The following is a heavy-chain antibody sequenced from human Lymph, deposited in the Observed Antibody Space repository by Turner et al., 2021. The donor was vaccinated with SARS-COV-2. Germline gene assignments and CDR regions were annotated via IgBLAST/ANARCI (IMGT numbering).Heavy chain of an antibody. D-gene: IGHD3-3*01. CDR3: ARDWRAGNY. J-gene: IGHJ4*02. CDR2: ISGDGVST. Sequence: EVRLVESGGGLVQPGESLGLSCAASGFTFGNYAMHWVRQAPGKGLEYVSAISGDGVSTYYANSVKGRFTISRDNSKNTLYLQMGSLRAEDMAVYYCARDWRAGNYWGQGTLVTVSS. V-gene: IGHV3-64*01. CDR1: GFTFGNYA.